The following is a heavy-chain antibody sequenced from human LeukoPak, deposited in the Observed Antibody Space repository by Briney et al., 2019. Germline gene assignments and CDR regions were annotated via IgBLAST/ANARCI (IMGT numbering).Heavy chain of an antibody. V-gene: IGHV3-33*01. Sequence: GGSLRLSCAASGFTFSSYGMHWVRQAPGKGLEWVAVIWYDGSNKYHADSVKGRFTISRDNSKNTLYLQMNSLRANDGDGYYLARDSRWIYASFDFWGQGTVVTVFS. CDR2: IWYDGSNK. CDR1: GFTFSSYG. D-gene: IGHD5-12*01. J-gene: IGHJ4*02. CDR3: ARDSRWIYASFDF.